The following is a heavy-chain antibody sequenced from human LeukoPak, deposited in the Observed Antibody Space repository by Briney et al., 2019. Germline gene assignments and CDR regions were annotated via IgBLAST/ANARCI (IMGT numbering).Heavy chain of an antibody. J-gene: IGHJ3*02. CDR2: IIPIFGTA. Sequence: ASVKVSCKASGGTFSSYAISWARQAPGQGLEWMGGIIPIFGTANYAQKFQGRVTITADKSTSTAYMELSSLRSEDTAVYYCARADRYSYEVGGAFDIWGQGTMVTVSS. CDR1: GGTFSSYA. V-gene: IGHV1-69*06. CDR3: ARADRYSYEVGGAFDI. D-gene: IGHD5-18*01.